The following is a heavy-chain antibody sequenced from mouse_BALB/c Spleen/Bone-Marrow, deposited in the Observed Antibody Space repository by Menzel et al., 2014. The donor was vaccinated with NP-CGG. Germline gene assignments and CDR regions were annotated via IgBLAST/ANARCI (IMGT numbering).Heavy chain of an antibody. J-gene: IGHJ4*01. CDR3: TRWKLLYSMDY. V-gene: IGHV1-69*02. Sequence: QVQLKESGAELVRPGPSVKLSCKASGYIFTSYWINWVKQRPGQGLEWIGNIYPSDSYTNYNQKFKDKATLTVDKSSSTAYMQHRSPTSEDSAVYYCTRWKLLYSMDYWGQGTSVTVSS. CDR1: GYIFTSYW. CDR2: IYPSDSYT.